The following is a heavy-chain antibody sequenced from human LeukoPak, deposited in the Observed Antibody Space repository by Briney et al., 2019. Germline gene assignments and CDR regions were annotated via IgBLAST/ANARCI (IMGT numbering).Heavy chain of an antibody. CDR3: AGVTSGFYPYYFDY. V-gene: IGHV4-59*01. CDR2: VYYSGST. CDR1: RGSKYNSY. Sequence: NPSETLSLTCTVSRGSKYNSYWSWIRQPPGERLEWIGYVYYSGSTDYNPSLKSRVTISVDTSKNQFSLKLSSVTAADTAVYYCAGVTSGFYPYYFDYWGQGTLVTVSS. D-gene: IGHD3-22*01. J-gene: IGHJ4*02.